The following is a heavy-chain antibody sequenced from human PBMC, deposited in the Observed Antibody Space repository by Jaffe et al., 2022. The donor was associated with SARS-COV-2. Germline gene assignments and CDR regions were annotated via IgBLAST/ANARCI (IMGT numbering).Heavy chain of an antibody. Sequence: QVQLVESGGGVVQPGRSLRLSCAASGFTFSSYGMHWVRQAPGKGLEWVAVISYDGSNKYYADSVKGRFTISRDNSKNTLYLQMNSLRAEDTAVYYCAKGTPYYYYYGMDVWGQGTTVTVSS. CDR2: ISYDGSNK. CDR1: GFTFSSYG. CDR3: AKGTPYYYYYGMDV. V-gene: IGHV3-30*18. J-gene: IGHJ6*02.